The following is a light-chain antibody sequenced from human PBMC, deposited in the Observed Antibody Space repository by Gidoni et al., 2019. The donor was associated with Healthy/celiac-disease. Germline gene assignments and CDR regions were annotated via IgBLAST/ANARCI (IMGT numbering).Light chain of an antibody. CDR1: QSSSSW. Sequence: DIQMTQSPSTLSASVGDRVTITCRASQSSSSWLAWSQQIPGQAPKLLMYDASSLESGVPSRFSVSGSGTEFTVSISSLQPDHFATSFCLLYCRSPSTSGQGSKLVIK. CDR2: DAS. V-gene: IGKV1-5*01. CDR3: LLYCRSPST. J-gene: IGKJ2*01.